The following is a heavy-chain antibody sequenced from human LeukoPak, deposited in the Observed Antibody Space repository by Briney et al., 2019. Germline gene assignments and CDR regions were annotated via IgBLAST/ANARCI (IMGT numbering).Heavy chain of an antibody. CDR1: GFTFSSYS. CDR2: ISSSSSYI. V-gene: IGHV3-21*01. CDR3: ARIDQYYDFWSGRGYAFDI. D-gene: IGHD3-3*01. Sequence: GGSLRLSCAASGFTFSSYSINWVRQAPGKGLEWVSSISSSSSYIYYADSVKGRFTISRDNAKNSLYLQMNSLRAEDTAVYYCARIDQYYDFWSGRGYAFDIWGQGTMVTVSS. J-gene: IGHJ3*02.